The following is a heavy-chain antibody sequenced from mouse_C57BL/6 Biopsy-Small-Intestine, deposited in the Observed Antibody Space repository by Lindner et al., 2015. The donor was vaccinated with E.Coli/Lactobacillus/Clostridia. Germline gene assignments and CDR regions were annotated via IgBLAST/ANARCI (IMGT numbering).Heavy chain of an antibody. D-gene: IGHD1-1*01. Sequence: SVKVSCKASGYRSRNNGVSWVRQAPGHGLEWMGWISGFNGDTRYAQKFQGRVTMTTETSTSTVYMELRSLRPDDTAVYYCARDSPFDSSTYYMSFDYWGQGTLVTVST. CDR2: ISGFNGDT. CDR3: ARDSPFDSSTYYMSFDY. J-gene: IGHJ4*01. V-gene: IGHV14-4*02. CDR1: GYRSRNNG.